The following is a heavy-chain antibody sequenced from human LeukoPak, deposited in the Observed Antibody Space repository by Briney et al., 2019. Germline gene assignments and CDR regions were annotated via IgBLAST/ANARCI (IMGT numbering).Heavy chain of an antibody. J-gene: IGHJ4*02. D-gene: IGHD6-19*01. V-gene: IGHV3-33*01. CDR1: GFTFSSYG. CDR2: IWYDGSNK. CDR3: AREPYSSGWYFSYYFDY. Sequence: GGSLRLSCAASGFTFSSYGMHWDRQAPGKGLEWVAVIWYDGSNKYYADSVKGRFTISRDNSKNTLSLQMNSLRAEDTAVYYCAREPYSSGWYFSYYFDYWGQGTLVTVSS.